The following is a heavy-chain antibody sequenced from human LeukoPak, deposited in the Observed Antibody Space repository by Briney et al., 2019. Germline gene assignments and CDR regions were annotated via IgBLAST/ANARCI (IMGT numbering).Heavy chain of an antibody. D-gene: IGHD2-2*01. CDR3: ARGPSCSSLSCPYWFDP. J-gene: IGHJ5*02. CDR1: VYTFSIND. V-gene: IGHV1-8*01. CDR2: RNTNSGDT. Sequence: SVTVSFTSSVYTFSINDINWGRHAHGPGLGRKGLRNTNSGDTGYSKKFHDRLTMTRNTSISTAYMELSSLTSDDTAVYFCARGPSCSSLSCPYWFDPWGQGTLVTVSS.